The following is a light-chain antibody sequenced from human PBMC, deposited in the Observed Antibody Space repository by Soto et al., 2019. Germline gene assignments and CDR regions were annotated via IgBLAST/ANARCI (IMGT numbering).Light chain of an antibody. CDR2: AAS. Sequence: AIRMTRSPSSFSASTGDRVTITCGGSQGIRSYLAWYQQKQGKAPKVXIYAASSLQSGVPSRFSGSGSGTDFTLTISSLQPEDFETYYCQQANSFTITFGQGTRLEIK. CDR3: QQANSFTIT. V-gene: IGKV1-8*01. J-gene: IGKJ5*01. CDR1: QGIRSY.